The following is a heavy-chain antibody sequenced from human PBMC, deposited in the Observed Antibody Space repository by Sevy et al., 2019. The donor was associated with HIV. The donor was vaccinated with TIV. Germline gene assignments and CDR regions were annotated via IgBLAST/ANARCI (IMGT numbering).Heavy chain of an antibody. CDR1: GFTVSSNY. D-gene: IGHD3-10*01. J-gene: IGHJ5*02. CDR3: ASAYYGSGSYIDP. V-gene: IGHV3-53*01. CDR2: IYSGGST. Sequence: RGSLRLSCAASGFTVSSNYMSWVRQAPGKGLEWVSVIYSGGSTYYADSVKGRFTISRDNSKNTLYLQMNSLRAEDTAVYYCASAYYGSGSYIDPWGQGTLVTVSS.